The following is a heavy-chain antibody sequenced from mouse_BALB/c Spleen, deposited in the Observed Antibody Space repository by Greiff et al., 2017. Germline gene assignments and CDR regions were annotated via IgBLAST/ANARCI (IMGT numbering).Heavy chain of an antibody. J-gene: IGHJ2*01. D-gene: IGHD2-2*01. CDR2: INPYNDGT. V-gene: IGHV1-14*01. CDR1: GYTFTSYV. CDR3: AREGVTTEFDY. Sequence: VQLQQPGPELVKPGASVKMSCKASGYTFTSYVMHWVKQKPGQGLEWIGYINPYNDGTKYNEKFKGKATLTSDKSSSTAYMELSSLTSEDSAVYYCAREGVTTEFDYWGQGTTLTVSS.